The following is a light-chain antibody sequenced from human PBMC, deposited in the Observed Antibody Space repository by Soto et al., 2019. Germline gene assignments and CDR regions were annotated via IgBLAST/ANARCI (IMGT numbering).Light chain of an antibody. J-gene: IGLJ1*01. Sequence: QSALTQPRSVSESPGQSVTFSCTGTSSDVGAYIYVSWYQQHPGKAPKLIIYDVIKRPSGVPDRFSGSKSGNTASLTISGLQAEDEADYYCCSYAGSYTHVFGTGTKV. V-gene: IGLV2-11*01. CDR3: CSYAGSYTHV. CDR1: SSDVGAYIY. CDR2: DVI.